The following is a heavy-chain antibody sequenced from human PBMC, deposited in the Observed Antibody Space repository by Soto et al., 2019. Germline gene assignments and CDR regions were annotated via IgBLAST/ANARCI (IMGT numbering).Heavy chain of an antibody. CDR1: GGSMRSSHW. CDR2: SYHSGST. CDR3: SRGGRTIFGRYFAY. V-gene: IGHV4-4*02. Sequence: SETLCLTCGVSGGSMRSSHWWSWVRPPPGKGLEWMGESYHSGSTNYNPSLKSRVTISVDKSKNQFSLKLSSVTAADTAVYYCSRGGRTIFGRYFAYWGQGTLVTVS. D-gene: IGHD3-3*01. J-gene: IGHJ4*02.